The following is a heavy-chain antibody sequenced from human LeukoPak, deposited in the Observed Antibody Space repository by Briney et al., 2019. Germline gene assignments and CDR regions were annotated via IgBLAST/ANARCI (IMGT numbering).Heavy chain of an antibody. CDR3: ARGLGVVTAQSEQPKPRYFDL. J-gene: IGHJ2*01. Sequence: ASVKVSFKASGYTFISYGISWVRQAPGQGLEWMGWISGYNGNTNYAQNLQGRVTMTTDTSTSTAYMELRSLRSDDTAVYYCARGLGVVTAQSEQPKPRYFDLWGRGTQVTVSS. V-gene: IGHV1-18*01. D-gene: IGHD2-21*02. CDR1: GYTFISYG. CDR2: ISGYNGNT.